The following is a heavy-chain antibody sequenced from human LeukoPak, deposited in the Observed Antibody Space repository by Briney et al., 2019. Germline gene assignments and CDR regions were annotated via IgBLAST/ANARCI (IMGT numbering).Heavy chain of an antibody. CDR3: ARSGGGNMPFDY. Sequence: SQTLSLTCAISGDSVSSNTVAWNWIRQSPSRGLEWLGRTYYRSKWGNNYAVSVKSRISINPDTSKNQFSLQLNSVTPEDTAVYYCARSGGGNMPFDYWGQGNLVTVSS. J-gene: IGHJ4*02. CDR2: TYYRSKWGN. V-gene: IGHV6-1*01. CDR1: GDSVSSNTVA. D-gene: IGHD4-23*01.